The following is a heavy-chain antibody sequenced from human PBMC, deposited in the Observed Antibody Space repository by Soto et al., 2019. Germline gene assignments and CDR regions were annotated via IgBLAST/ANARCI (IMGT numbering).Heavy chain of an antibody. V-gene: IGHV3-15*01. CDR1: ESTLNSAW. Sequence: PGGSLRLSCVASESTLNSAWMSWVPQTPGKGLEWLGRIKSTADGGTTDYAAPIKGRFTISRDDSRNTLYLHMDSLKTEDTAVYYCTTDWYGSKIFVYWGQGTLVTVSS. CDR2: IKSTADGGTT. D-gene: IGHD2-15*01. CDR3: TTDWYGSKIFVY. J-gene: IGHJ4*02.